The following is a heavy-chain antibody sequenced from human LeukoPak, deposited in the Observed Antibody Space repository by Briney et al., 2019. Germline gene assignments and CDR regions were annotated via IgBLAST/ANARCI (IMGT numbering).Heavy chain of an antibody. V-gene: IGHV1-18*01. J-gene: IGHJ6*03. CDR2: SSVYNDNT. CDR3: ARVDSSTWYLDYYYYYYMDV. CDR1: GDTFASYG. D-gene: IGHD6-13*01. Sequence: ASVKVCCKASGDTFASYGISWVRQAPGRGLEWMGWSSVYNDNTNYAQKLQGRVTMTANTSTSTAYMELRSLRSDDTAVYYCARVDSSTWYLDYYYYYYMDVWGKGTAVTISS.